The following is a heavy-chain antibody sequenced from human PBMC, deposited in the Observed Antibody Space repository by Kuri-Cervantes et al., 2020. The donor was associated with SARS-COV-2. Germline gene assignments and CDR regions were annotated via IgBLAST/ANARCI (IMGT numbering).Heavy chain of an antibody. V-gene: IGHV1-8*01. CDR3: AGLLGYCSGGSCYYFDY. D-gene: IGHD2-15*01. CDR2: MNPNSGNT. Sequence: ASVKVSCKASGYTFTSYDINWVRQATGQGLEWMGWMNPNSGNTGYAQKFQGRVTMTRNTSISTAYMELSSLRSEDTAVYYCAGLLGYCSGGSCYYFDYWGQGTLVTVSS. J-gene: IGHJ4*02. CDR1: GYTFTSYD.